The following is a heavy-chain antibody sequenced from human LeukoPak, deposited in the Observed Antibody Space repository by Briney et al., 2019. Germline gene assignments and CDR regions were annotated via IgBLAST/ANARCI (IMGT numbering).Heavy chain of an antibody. V-gene: IGHV4-39*01. CDR1: GGSISSSSYY. J-gene: IGHJ6*03. Sequence: SETLSLTCTVSGGSISSSSYYRGWIRQPPGKGLEWIGSIYYSGSTYYNPSLKSRVTISVDTSKNQFSLKLSSVTAADTAVYYCARLPYYYYYMDVWGKGTTVTISS. CDR3: ARLPYYYYYMDV. CDR2: IYYSGST.